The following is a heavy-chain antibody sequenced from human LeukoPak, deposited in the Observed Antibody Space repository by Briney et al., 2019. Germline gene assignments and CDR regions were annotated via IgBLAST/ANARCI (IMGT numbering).Heavy chain of an antibody. V-gene: IGHV4-39*07. CDR3: ARANVGWPDY. D-gene: IGHD6-19*01. J-gene: IGHJ4*02. Sequence: SETLSLTCTVSGGSISSSSYYWGWIRQPPGKGLEWIGSIYYSGSTYYNPSLKSRVTISVDTSKNQFSLKLSSVTAADTAVYYCARANVGWPDYWGQGTLVIVSS. CDR2: IYYSGST. CDR1: GGSISSSSYY.